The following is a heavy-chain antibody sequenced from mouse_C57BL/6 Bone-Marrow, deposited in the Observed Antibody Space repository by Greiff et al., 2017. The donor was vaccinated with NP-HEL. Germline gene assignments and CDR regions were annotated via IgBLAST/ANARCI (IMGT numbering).Heavy chain of an antibody. CDR1: GFSFNTYA. V-gene: IGHV10-1*01. CDR2: IRSKSNNYAT. J-gene: IGHJ1*03. Sequence: EVKLVESGGGLVQPKGSLKLSCAASGFSFNTYAMNWVRQAPGKGLEWVARIRSKSNNYATYYADSVKDRFTISRDDSESMLYLQMNNLKTEDPAMYYCVRQGRLRWYFDVWGTGTTVTVSS. CDR3: VRQGRLRWYFDV. D-gene: IGHD2-4*01.